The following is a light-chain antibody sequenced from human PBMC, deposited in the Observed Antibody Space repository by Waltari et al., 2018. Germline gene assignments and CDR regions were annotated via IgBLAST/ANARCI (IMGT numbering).Light chain of an antibody. CDR3: QQLNSYPLS. CDR1: QGISSY. Sequence: IQLTQSPSSLSASVADRVTITCRASQGISSYLAWYQQKPGKAPELLIYAASTLQSGVPSRFSGSGSGTDFTLTISSLQPDDFATYYCQQLNSYPLSFGPGTKVDVK. V-gene: IGKV1-9*01. CDR2: AAS. J-gene: IGKJ3*01.